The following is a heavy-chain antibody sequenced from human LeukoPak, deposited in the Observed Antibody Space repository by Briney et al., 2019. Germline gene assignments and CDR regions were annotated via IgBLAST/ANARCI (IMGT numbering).Heavy chain of an antibody. J-gene: IGHJ4*02. CDR2: IYYSGST. V-gene: IGHV4-61*08. CDR3: ARHLGKRYWFDY. Sequence: SETLSLTCTVSGGSISSGGYYWSWIRQHPGKGLEWIGYIYYSGSTNYNPSLKSRVTISVDTSKNQFSLKLSSVTAADTAVYYCARHLGKRYWFDYWGQGTLVTVSS. D-gene: IGHD2-8*02. CDR1: GGSISSGGYY.